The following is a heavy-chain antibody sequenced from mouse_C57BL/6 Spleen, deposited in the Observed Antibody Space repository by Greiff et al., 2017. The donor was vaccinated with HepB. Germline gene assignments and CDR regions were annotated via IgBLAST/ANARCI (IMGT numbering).Heavy chain of an antibody. Sequence: VQLQQSGAELVKPGASVKISCKASGYAFSSYWMNWVKQRPGKGLEWIGQIYPGDGDTNYNGKFKGKATLTADKSSSTAYMQLSSLTSEDSAVYFCARSGSTMAVKFAYWGQGTLVTVSA. D-gene: IGHD2-1*01. CDR2: IYPGDGDT. CDR3: ARSGSTMAVKFAY. CDR1: GYAFSSYW. V-gene: IGHV1-80*01. J-gene: IGHJ3*01.